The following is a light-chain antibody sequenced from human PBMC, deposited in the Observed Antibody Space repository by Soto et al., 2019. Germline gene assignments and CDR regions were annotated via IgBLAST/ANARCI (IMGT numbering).Light chain of an antibody. CDR2: DAS. CDR3: QQYKSLYT. J-gene: IGKJ2*01. CDR1: QSISGW. Sequence: DIQMTQSPSTLSAYVGHRVTITCRASQSISGWLAWYQQKPGKAPKLLIYDASTLESGVPSRFRGSGSETEFTLTISSLQPDDSATHYCQQYKSLYTFGQGTKLEI. V-gene: IGKV1-5*01.